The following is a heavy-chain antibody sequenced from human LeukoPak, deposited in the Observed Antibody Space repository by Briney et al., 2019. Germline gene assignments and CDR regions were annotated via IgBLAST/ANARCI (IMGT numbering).Heavy chain of an antibody. CDR3: ARRVGRYFGERAYYYNYMDV. CDR2: ISHSGST. D-gene: IGHD3-10*01. V-gene: IGHV4-34*01. Sequence: SETLSLTCAVYGGSFSGHYWSWIRQPPGKGLEWIGEISHSGSTKYNPSLKSRVTISVDKSKNQFSLKLSSVTAADTAVYYCARRVGRYFGERAYYYNYMDVWDKGSTVTISS. CDR1: GGSFSGHY. J-gene: IGHJ6*03.